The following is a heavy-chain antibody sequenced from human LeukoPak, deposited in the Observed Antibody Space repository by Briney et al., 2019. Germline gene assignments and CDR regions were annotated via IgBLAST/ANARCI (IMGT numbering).Heavy chain of an antibody. V-gene: IGHV3-11*05. Sequence: GGSLRLSCAASGFTFSEYYMSWIRQAPGQGLEWVSYISSSSSYTNYADSVKGRFTISRDNAKNSLYLQMNSLRAEDTAVYYCARDPYYYGSGSSYYYYGMDVWGQGTTVTVSS. J-gene: IGHJ6*02. D-gene: IGHD3-10*01. CDR2: ISSSSSYT. CDR1: GFTFSEYY. CDR3: ARDPYYYGSGSSYYYYGMDV.